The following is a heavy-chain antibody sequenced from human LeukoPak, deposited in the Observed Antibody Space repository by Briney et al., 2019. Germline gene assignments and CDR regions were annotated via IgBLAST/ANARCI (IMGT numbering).Heavy chain of an antibody. CDR3: ARAFGGYDEWYYFDY. V-gene: IGHV1-2*02. D-gene: IGHD5-12*01. CDR1: GYSFTGYH. J-gene: IGHJ4*02. CDR2: INPNSGGT. Sequence: ASVKVSCKASGYSFTGYHLYWVRQAPGQGLEWLGWINPNSGGTIYAQKFQGRFTITINTSISTAYMELSSLRSEDTAVYYCARAFGGYDEWYYFDYWGQGTLVTVSS.